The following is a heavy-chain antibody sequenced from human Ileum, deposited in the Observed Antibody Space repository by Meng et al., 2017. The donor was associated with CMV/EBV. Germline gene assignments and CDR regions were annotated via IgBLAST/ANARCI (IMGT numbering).Heavy chain of an antibody. J-gene: IGHJ4*02. CDR3: GREPFPNIAVYYFDS. CDR1: GGSISNYY. CDR2: ISYSGAT. V-gene: IGHV4-59*01. D-gene: IGHD6-19*01. Sequence: SETLSLTCTVSGGSISNYYWSWIRQPPGKGLEWVGFISYSGATNYNLSLKSRLSISVDTSKNQFSLRLTSVTAADTAVYYCGREPFPNIAVYYFDSWGQGTLVTVSS.